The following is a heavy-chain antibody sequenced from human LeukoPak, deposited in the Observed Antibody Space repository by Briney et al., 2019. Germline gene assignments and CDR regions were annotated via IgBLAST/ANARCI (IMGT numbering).Heavy chain of an antibody. CDR2: INPNSGGT. Sequence: GASVKVSCKASGYTFTGYYMHWVRQAPGQGLEWMGWINPNSGGTNYAQKVQVRVTMTRDTSISTAYMELSRLRSDDTAVYYCASGGTSNYPPYYWGQGTLVTVSS. CDR3: ASGGTSNYPPYY. D-gene: IGHD4-11*01. V-gene: IGHV1-2*02. CDR1: GYTFTGYY. J-gene: IGHJ4*02.